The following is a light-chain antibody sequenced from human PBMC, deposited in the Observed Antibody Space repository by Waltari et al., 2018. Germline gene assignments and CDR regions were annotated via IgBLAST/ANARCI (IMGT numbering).Light chain of an antibody. CDR1: SGHSSNI. J-gene: IGLJ3*02. CDR2: VNSDGSH. CDR3: ETGGHGTWV. Sequence: QLVLTQSPSASASLGASVKLTCTLSSGHSSNIIAWLQQQPGKGPRYLMQVNSDGSHRKGDEIPDRFSGSSSEAERYLTISSLQSEDEADYYCETGGHGTWVFGGGTKLTVL. V-gene: IGLV4-69*01.